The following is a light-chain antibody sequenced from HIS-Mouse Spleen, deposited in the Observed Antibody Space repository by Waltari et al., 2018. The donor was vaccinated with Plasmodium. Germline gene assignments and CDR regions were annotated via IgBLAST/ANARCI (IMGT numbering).Light chain of an antibody. J-gene: IGLJ3*02. V-gene: IGLV2-23*01. Sequence: QSALTQPASVSGSPGQSITISCTGTSSAVGSYHLFSWYHQQPGKAPKLMIYEGSKRPSGVSNRFSGSKSGNTASLTISGLQAEDEADYYCCSYAGSSTWVFGGGTKLTVL. CDR1: SSAVGSYHL. CDR3: CSYAGSSTWV. CDR2: EGS.